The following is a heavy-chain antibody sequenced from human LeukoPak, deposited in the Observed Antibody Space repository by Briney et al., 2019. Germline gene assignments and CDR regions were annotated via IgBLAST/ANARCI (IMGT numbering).Heavy chain of an antibody. CDR1: GFTLSSDW. CDR2: IKKDGIEK. J-gene: IGHJ4*02. Sequence: GGSLRLSCVVSGFTLSSDWMSWVRQAPGKGLEWAANIKKDGIEKYYVESVKGRFTISRDNAKNSLSLQMNSLRAEDTAVYYCARGRYSSRSGGYYFDIWGQGTLVTVSS. V-gene: IGHV3-7*01. D-gene: IGHD2-2*01. CDR3: ARGRYSSRSGGYYFDI.